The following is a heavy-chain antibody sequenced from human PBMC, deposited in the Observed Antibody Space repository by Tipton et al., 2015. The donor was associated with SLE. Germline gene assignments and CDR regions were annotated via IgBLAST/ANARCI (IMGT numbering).Heavy chain of an antibody. J-gene: IGHJ2*01. CDR1: GGSITTNTYF. CDR3: AREGIAAESWFFDL. Sequence: TVSGGSITTNTYFTAWIRQPPGKGLEWIGRIYTSGSTNYHPSPRSRVTISLDTSKNQFSLKLTSVTATDTAVYYCAREGIAAESWFFDLWGRGTLVTVSS. CDR2: IYTSGST. D-gene: IGHD6-13*01. V-gene: IGHV4-61*02.